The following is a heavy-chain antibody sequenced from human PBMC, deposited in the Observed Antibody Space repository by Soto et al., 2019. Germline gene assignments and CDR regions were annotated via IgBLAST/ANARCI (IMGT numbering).Heavy chain of an antibody. CDR1: GYTFTSYD. V-gene: IGHV3-21*01. J-gene: IGHJ4*02. CDR3: ARDRQSTPWYAADY. D-gene: IGHD6-13*01. CDR2: ISGSGGYI. Sequence: SCKASGYTFTSYDINWVRQAPGKGLEWVSSISGSGGYIYYADSVKGRFTISRDNAKNSLYLQMTSLRDEDTALYYCARDRQSTPWYAADYWGQGSLVTVSS.